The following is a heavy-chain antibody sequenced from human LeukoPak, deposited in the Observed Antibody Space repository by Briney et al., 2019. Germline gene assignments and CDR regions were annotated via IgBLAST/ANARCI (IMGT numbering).Heavy chain of an antibody. D-gene: IGHD3-22*01. J-gene: IGHJ4*02. CDR1: GFTFSAYS. CDR2: ISTGSSYI. Sequence: PGGSLRLSCAASGFTFSAYSMNWVRQAPGKGLEWVSSISTGSSYIYYADSVKGRFTISRENAKNSLYLQTNSLRAEDTAVYYCARDSTPYDSSGYCYDYWGQGTLVTVSS. CDR3: ARDSTPYDSSGYCYDY. V-gene: IGHV3-21*01.